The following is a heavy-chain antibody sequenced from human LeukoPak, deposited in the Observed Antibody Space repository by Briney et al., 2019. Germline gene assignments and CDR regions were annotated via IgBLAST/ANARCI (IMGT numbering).Heavy chain of an antibody. D-gene: IGHD2-2*01. CDR2: INPNSGGT. J-gene: IGHJ5*02. CDR1: GYTFTGYY. Sequence: GASVKVSCKASGYTFTGYYMHWVRQAPGQGLEWMGWINPNSGGTNYAQKFQGRVTMTRDTSISTAYMELSRLRSDDTAVYYCARAPGIGYCSSTSCYQHYWFVPWGQGTLVTVSS. CDR3: ARAPGIGYCSSTSCYQHYWFVP. V-gene: IGHV1-2*02.